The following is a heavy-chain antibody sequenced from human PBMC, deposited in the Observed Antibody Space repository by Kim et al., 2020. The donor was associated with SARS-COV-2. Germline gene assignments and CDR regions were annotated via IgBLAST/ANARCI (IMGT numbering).Heavy chain of an antibody. Sequence: GGSLRLSCAASGFTFSSYGMHWVRQAPGKGLEWVAVISYDGSNKYYADSVKGRFTISRDNSKNTLYLQMNSLRAEDTAVYYCANEHRAVAGTNYYYYGMDVWGQGTTVTVSS. CDR3: ANEHRAVAGTNYYYYGMDV. CDR1: GFTFSSYG. V-gene: IGHV3-30*18. D-gene: IGHD6-19*01. J-gene: IGHJ6*02. CDR2: ISYDGSNK.